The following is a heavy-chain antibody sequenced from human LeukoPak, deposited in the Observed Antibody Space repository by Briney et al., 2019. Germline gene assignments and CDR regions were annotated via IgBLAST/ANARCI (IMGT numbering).Heavy chain of an antibody. CDR2: INHSGST. J-gene: IGHJ4*02. V-gene: IGHV4-34*01. D-gene: IGHD4-17*01. Sequence: SETLSLTCAVYGGSFSGYYWSWIRQPPGKGLEWIGEINHSGSTNYNPSLKSRVTISVDTSKNQFSLKLSSVTAADTAVYYCARGSDYGDETRITLHFDYWGQGTLVPVPS. CDR1: GGSFSGYY. CDR3: ARGSDYGDETRITLHFDY.